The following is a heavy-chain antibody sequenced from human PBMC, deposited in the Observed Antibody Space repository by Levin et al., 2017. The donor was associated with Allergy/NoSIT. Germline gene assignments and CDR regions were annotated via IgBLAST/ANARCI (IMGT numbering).Heavy chain of an antibody. CDR2: GFYSGTT. CDR3: ARATRSSLIYYFDY. CDR1: GDSISRFY. Sequence: PGGSLRLSCTVSGDSISRFYWSWIRQPPGRGLEWIGNGFYSGTTNYNPSLKSRFTILVDTSKNQFSLKLSSVTAAATAVYYCARATRSSLIYYFDYWGPGTLVTVSS. V-gene: IGHV4-59*01. D-gene: IGHD6-13*01. J-gene: IGHJ4*02.